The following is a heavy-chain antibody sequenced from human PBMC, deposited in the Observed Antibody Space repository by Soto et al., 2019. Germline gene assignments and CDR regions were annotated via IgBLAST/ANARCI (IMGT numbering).Heavy chain of an antibody. CDR3: ASSYGSGYRAFDY. D-gene: IGHD3-10*01. V-gene: IGHV1-69*02. J-gene: IGHJ4*02. Sequence: QVQLVQSGAEVQKPGSSVRVSCKASGDTFTFYSINWVRQAPGLGLEWMGRINPILSMSNYAQRFQGRVTMTADKSTSTAYMELSSLRSEDTAMYYCASSYGSGYRAFDYWGQGALVTASS. CDR1: GDTFTFYS. CDR2: INPILSMS.